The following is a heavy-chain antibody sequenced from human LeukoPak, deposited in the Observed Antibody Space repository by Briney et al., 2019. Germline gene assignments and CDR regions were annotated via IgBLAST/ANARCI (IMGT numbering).Heavy chain of an antibody. J-gene: IGHJ4*02. V-gene: IGHV3-53*01. CDR3: TRLLYYYDSDIYQRYFDY. Sequence: GGSLRLSCAASGLTVTSNYMNWVRQAPGQGLEWVSIIYSSGNTHYADSVTGRFTISRDNSQNTLYLQMNRLSPEDTAVYYCTRLLYYYDSDIYQRYFDYWGQGTLVTVSS. CDR1: GLTVTSNY. CDR2: IYSSGNT. D-gene: IGHD3-22*01.